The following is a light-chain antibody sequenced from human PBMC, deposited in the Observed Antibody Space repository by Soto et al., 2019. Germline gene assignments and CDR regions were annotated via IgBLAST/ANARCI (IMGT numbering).Light chain of an antibody. CDR2: SAS. V-gene: IGKV1-9*01. Sequence: DIQLTQSPSCLSASVGDRVTITCRATQDISSYLAWYQQKPGKAPNLLIHSASTLRGGVSSRFGGSGSGTELTLTISSLQPEDLATYYCQQGNSYPLTFGGGTKVEIK. CDR1: QDISSY. CDR3: QQGNSYPLT. J-gene: IGKJ4*01.